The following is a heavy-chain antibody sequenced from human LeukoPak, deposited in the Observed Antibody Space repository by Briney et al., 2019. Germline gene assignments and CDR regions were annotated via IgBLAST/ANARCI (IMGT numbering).Heavy chain of an antibody. D-gene: IGHD6-13*01. CDR2: INPSGGST. V-gene: IGHV1-46*01. CDR1: GYTFTSYY. Sequence: GASVKVSCTASGYTFTSYYMHWVRQAPGQGLEWMGIINPSGGSTSYAQKFQGRVTMTRDTSTSTVYMELCSLRSEDTAVYYCARELSIAAAGFDYWGQGTLVTVSS. CDR3: ARELSIAAAGFDY. J-gene: IGHJ4*02.